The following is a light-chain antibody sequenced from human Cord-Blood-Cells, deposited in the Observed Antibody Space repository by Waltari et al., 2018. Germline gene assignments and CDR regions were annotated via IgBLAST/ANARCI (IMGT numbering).Light chain of an antibody. Sequence: EIVLPQSPGTLSLSPGERATPSCRASQSVSSSYLAWYQQKPGQAPRLLIYGASSRATGIPDRFSGSGSGTDFTLTISRLEPEDFAVYYCQQYGSSYTFGQGTKLEIK. CDR1: QSVSSSY. V-gene: IGKV3-20*01. J-gene: IGKJ2*01. CDR3: QQYGSSYT. CDR2: GAS.